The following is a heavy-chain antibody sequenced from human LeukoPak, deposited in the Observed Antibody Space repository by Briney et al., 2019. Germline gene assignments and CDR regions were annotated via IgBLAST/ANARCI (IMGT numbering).Heavy chain of an antibody. J-gene: IGHJ3*02. D-gene: IGHD3-22*01. CDR3: ARAHYYDSSGSTDAFDI. V-gene: IGHV3-21*01. Sequence: GGSLRLSCAASGFAFSSYSMNWVRQAPGTGLEWVSSISSSSSYIHYADLVKGRFTISRDNAKNSLYLQMNSLRAEDTAVYYCARAHYYDSSGSTDAFDIWGQGTMVTVSS. CDR2: ISSSSSYI. CDR1: GFAFSSYS.